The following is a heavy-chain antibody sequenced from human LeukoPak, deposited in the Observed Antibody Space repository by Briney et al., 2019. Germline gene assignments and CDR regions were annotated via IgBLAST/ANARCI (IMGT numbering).Heavy chain of an antibody. J-gene: IGHJ5*02. CDR2: INHSGST. V-gene: IGHV4-34*01. Sequence: SETLSLTCAVYGGSFSGYFWSWIRQPPGKGLEWIGEINHSGSTNYNSSLKSRVTISVDMSKNQFSLKLSSVTAADTAVYSCARGLTTVTTFNWFDPWGQGTLVAVSS. CDR3: ARGLTTVTTFNWFDP. CDR1: GGSFSGYF. D-gene: IGHD4-17*01.